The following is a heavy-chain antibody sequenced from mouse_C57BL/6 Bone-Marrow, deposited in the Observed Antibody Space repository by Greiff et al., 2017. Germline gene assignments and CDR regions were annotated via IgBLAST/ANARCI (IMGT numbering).Heavy chain of an antibody. CDR2: IDPSDSYT. D-gene: IGHD3-2*02. CDR1: GYTFTSYW. V-gene: IGHV1-69*01. J-gene: IGHJ2*01. CDR3: ARGQGVAQATGDYFDY. Sequence: QVQLQQPGAELVMPGASVKLSCKASGYTFTSYWMHWVKQRPGQGLEWIGEIDPSDSYTNYNQKFKGKSTLTVDKSSSTAYMPLSSLTSEDSAVYYCARGQGVAQATGDYFDYWGQGTTLTVSS.